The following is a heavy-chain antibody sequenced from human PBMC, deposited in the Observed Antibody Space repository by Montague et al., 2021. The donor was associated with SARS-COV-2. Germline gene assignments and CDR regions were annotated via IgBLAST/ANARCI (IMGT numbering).Heavy chain of an antibody. Sequence: SETLSLTCTVSGGSISSFYWSWFRQPPGKGLEWIGYISDSGSTNYNPSPTSRVTMSVDTSKNQFSLKVNSVTAAATAVYYCAGHYSATLPAVYWGQGTLVTVSS. D-gene: IGHD2-15*01. CDR1: GGSISSFY. CDR3: AGHYSATLPAVY. CDR2: ISDSGST. J-gene: IGHJ4*02. V-gene: IGHV4-59*08.